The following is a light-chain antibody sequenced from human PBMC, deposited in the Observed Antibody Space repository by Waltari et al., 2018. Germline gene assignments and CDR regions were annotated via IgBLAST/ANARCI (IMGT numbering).Light chain of an antibody. CDR1: APNIGCSV. J-gene: IGLJ3*02. CDR2: SND. CDR3: AAWDDSINGPA. Sequence: QSVLTQPPSASGAPGQTVALSCSASAPNIGCSVVTWYQQLPGTTPTLLIYSNDQRPSGVPGRFSGSKSATSASLAISGLQSEDEAHYYCAAWDDSINGPAFGGGTKLTVL. V-gene: IGLV1-44*01.